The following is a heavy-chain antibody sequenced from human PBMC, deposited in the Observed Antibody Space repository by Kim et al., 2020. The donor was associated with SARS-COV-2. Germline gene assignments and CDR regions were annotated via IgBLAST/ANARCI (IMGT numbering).Heavy chain of an antibody. J-gene: IGHJ5*01. CDR2: INSDGSTT. V-gene: IGHV3-74*01. CDR1: GFTFSSYW. CDR3: ARRRGVSGSCIDS. Sequence: GGSLRLSCAASGFTFSSYWMSWVRQAPGKGLEWVSRINSDGSTTYYADSVKGRFTISRDNAKNTLYLQMNSLRAEDTAVYYCARRRGVSGSCIDSWGQGTLVTVSS. D-gene: IGHD2-8*01.